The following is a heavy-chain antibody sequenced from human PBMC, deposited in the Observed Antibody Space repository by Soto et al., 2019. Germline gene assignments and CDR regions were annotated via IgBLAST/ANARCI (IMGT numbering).Heavy chain of an antibody. CDR3: ARGIQLWLLGSYYYYGMDV. Sequence: SVKVSCKASGGTFSSYAISWVRQAPGQGLEWMGGIIPIFGTANYAQKFQGRVTITADKSTSTAYMELSSLRSEDTAVYYCARGIQLWLLGSYYYYGMDVWGQGTTVTVSS. V-gene: IGHV1-69*06. CDR1: GGTFSSYA. CDR2: IIPIFGTA. D-gene: IGHD5-18*01. J-gene: IGHJ6*02.